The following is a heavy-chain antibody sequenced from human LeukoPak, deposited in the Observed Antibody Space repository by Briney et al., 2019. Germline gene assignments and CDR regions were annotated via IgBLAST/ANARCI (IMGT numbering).Heavy chain of an antibody. Sequence: SETLSLTCTVSGGSISSGAYYWSWIRQPPGKGLEWIGYIYHSGSTYYNPSLKSRVTISVDTSKNQVSLKLSSVTAADTAVYYCARAPGGRNFDYWGQGTLVTVPS. CDR3: ARAPGGRNFDY. CDR1: GGSISSGAYY. CDR2: IYHSGST. J-gene: IGHJ4*02. D-gene: IGHD3-16*01. V-gene: IGHV4-61*08.